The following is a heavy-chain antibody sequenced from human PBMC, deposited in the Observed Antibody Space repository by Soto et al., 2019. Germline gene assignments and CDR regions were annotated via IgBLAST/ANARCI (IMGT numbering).Heavy chain of an antibody. D-gene: IGHD1-26*01. V-gene: IGHV3-23*01. J-gene: IGHJ3*02. CDR2: ISGSGGST. CDR1: GFTFSSYA. CDR3: AKDRGGYYVGGVDGFDI. Sequence: GGSLRLSCAASGFTFSSYAMSWVRQAPGKGLEWVSAISGSGGSTYYADSVKGRFTISRDNSENTLYLQMNSLRAEDTAGYYCAKDRGGYYVGGVDGFDIWGQGTMVTVSS.